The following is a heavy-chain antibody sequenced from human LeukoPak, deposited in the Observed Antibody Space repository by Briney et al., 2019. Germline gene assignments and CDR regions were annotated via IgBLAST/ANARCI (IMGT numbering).Heavy chain of an antibody. CDR3: ARRWGNIVGVTYEY. D-gene: IGHD3-16*01. CDR1: GSSITSVSHY. CDR2: IYYTGST. V-gene: IGHV4-39*01. Sequence: PSETLSLTCTISGSSITSVSHYWGWIRQPPGKGLEWIGDIYYTGSTYYSPSLRSRVTTSVHTSENQFSLRLNSVTAVDTAVYYCARRWGNIVGVTYEYWGQGTLVTVSS. J-gene: IGHJ4*02.